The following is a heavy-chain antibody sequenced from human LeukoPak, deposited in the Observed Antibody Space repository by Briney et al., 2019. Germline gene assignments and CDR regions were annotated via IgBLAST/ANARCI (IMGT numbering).Heavy chain of an antibody. CDR2: IYSSGST. Sequence: SQTLSLTCAASGGSISSGSYYWSWIRQPAGKGLEWIGRIYSSGSTNYNPSLKSRVTISLDTSKNQFSLKLTSVTAADTALYYCAKSQPGGSYRRNWFDPWGQGTLVTVSS. CDR3: AKSQPGGSYRRNWFDP. D-gene: IGHD1-26*01. V-gene: IGHV4-61*02. CDR1: GGSISSGSYY. J-gene: IGHJ5*02.